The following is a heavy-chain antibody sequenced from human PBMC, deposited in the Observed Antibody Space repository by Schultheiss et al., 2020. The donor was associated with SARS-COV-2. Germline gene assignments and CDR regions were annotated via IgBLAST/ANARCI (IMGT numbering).Heavy chain of an antibody. Sequence: GSLRLSCAASGFTFSDYYMSWIRQAPGKGLEWIGYIYYSGSTNYNPSLKSRVTISVDTSKNQFSLKLSSVTAADTAVYYCARRQTTVTTVYYYYYYMDVWGKGTTVTVSS. D-gene: IGHD4-11*01. CDR3: ARRQTTVTTVYYYYYYMDV. CDR2: IYYSGST. J-gene: IGHJ6*03. V-gene: IGHV4-59*08. CDR1: GFTFSDYY.